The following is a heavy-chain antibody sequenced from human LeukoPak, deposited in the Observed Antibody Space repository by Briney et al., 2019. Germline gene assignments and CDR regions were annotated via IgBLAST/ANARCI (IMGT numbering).Heavy chain of an antibody. J-gene: IGHJ4*02. V-gene: IGHV4-39*01. CDR3: ARGRSGDSSEGMDY. Sequence: SETLSLTCTVSGGSISSNNYYWGWIRQPPGKGLEWIGSIYYSGSTYYNPSLKSRVTISVDTSKNQFSLKLSSVTAADTAVYYCARGRSGDSSEGMDYWGQGTLVTVSS. D-gene: IGHD3-22*01. CDR2: IYYSGST. CDR1: GGSISSNNYY.